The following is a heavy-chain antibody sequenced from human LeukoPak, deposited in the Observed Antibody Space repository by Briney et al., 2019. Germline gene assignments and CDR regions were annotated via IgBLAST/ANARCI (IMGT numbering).Heavy chain of an antibody. J-gene: IGHJ4*02. CDR3: AKDNSRLDYFDY. Sequence: PGGSLRLSCAASGFTFNNYAMSWVRQAPGKGLEWVSAISGSGGSTYYADSVKGRFTISRDNSKNTLYLQMNSLRAEDTAVYYCAKDNSRLDYFDYWGQGTLVTVSS. CDR2: ISGSGGST. CDR1: GFTFNNYA. D-gene: IGHD3-16*01. V-gene: IGHV3-23*01.